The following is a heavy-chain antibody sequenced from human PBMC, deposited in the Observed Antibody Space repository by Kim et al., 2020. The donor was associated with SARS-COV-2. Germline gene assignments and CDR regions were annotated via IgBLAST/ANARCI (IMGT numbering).Heavy chain of an antibody. CDR1: GFSFGDYH. J-gene: IGHJ4*02. CDR3: ARDTTGTGVVDY. V-gene: IGHV3-11*05. CDR2: ISGSSSYR. Sequence: GGSLRLSCVASGFSFGDYHMSWIRQAPGKGLEWVSYISGSSSYRNSTDSVKGRFTISRDNAKNSVFLQMNSLRREDTAVYFCARDTTGTGVVDYWGQGTL. D-gene: IGHD1-1*01.